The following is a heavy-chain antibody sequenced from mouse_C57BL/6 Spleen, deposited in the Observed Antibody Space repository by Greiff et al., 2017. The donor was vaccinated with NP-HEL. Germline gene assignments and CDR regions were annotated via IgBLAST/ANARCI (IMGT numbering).Heavy chain of an antibody. D-gene: IGHD3-2*02. CDR2: IDPSDSYT. CDR1: GYTFTSYW. CDR3: ARKGDSSGSY. V-gene: IGHV1-50*01. J-gene: IGHJ2*01. Sequence: VQLQQPGAELVKPGASVKLSCKASGYTFTSYWMQWVKQRPGQGLEWIGEIDPSDSYTNYNQKFKGKATLTVDTSSSTAYMQLSSLTSEDSAVYYCARKGDSSGSYWGQGTTLTVSS.